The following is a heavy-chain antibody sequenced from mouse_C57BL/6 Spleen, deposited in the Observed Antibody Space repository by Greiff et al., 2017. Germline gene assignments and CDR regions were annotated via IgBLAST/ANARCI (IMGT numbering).Heavy chain of an antibody. CDR3: TKKGNYGY. D-gene: IGHD2-1*01. CDR2: IDPENGDT. Sequence: EVQLQQSGAELVRPGASVKLSCTASGFNIKDDYMHWVKQRPEQGLEWIGWIDPENGDTEYASKFQGKATITADTSSNTAYLQLSSLTSEDTAVYYCTKKGNYGYWGQGTTLTVSS. V-gene: IGHV14-4*01. J-gene: IGHJ2*01. CDR1: GFNIKDDY.